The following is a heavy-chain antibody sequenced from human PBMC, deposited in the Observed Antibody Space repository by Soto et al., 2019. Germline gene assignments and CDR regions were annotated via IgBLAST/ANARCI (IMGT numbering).Heavy chain of an antibody. Sequence: SETLSLTCTVSGGSVTNSSYYWGWIRQSPGKGLEWIGSVYYRGRSYSKSAVKSRVTISVDTSKNRFSLSLNSVTASDTAVYFCVSQRTTVPTQAYFDYWGPGALVTVSS. J-gene: IGHJ4*02. V-gene: IGHV4-39*01. D-gene: IGHD4-17*01. CDR3: VSQRTTVPTQAYFDY. CDR2: VYYRGRS. CDR1: GGSVTNSSYY.